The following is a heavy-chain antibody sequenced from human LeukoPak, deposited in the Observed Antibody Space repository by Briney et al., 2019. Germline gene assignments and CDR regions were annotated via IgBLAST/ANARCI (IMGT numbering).Heavy chain of an antibody. D-gene: IGHD3-10*01. CDR1: GGSFSGYY. V-gene: IGHV4-34*01. J-gene: IGHJ4*02. Sequence: SETLSLTCAVYGGSFSGYYWSWIRQPPGKGLEWIGEINHSGSTNYNPSLESRVTISVDTSKNQFSLKLSSVTAADTAVYYCARVPFGELLSANDYWGQGTLVTVSS. CDR3: ARVPFGELLSANDY. CDR2: INHSGST.